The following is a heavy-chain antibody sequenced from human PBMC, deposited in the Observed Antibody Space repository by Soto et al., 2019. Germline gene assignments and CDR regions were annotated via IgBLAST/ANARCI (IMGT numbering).Heavy chain of an antibody. CDR2: INPANGNT. CDR3: ARDIVSVGTRANDAFDV. J-gene: IGHJ3*01. V-gene: IGHV1-3*01. D-gene: IGHD1-26*01. CDR1: GFTFSDTL. Sequence: QVQLVQSGAELKKPGASVNISCQASGFTFSDTLINWVRQGPGQRLEWMGWINPANGNTRYSEPFQGRVTISSLSSASTAYVALSDLTSEDTAVYYGARDIVSVGTRANDAFDVWGQGTMITVSS.